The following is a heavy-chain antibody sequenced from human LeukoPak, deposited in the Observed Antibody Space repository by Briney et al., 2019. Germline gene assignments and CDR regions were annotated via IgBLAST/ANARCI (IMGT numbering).Heavy chain of an antibody. J-gene: IGHJ6*03. CDR2: IYTSGST. Sequence: SETLSLTCTVSGGSISSYYWSWIRQPAGKGLEWIGRIYTSGSTNYNPSLKSRVTMSVDTSKNQFSLKLSSVTAADTAVYYCARVFYTGGYYYYYYYMDVWGKGTTVTVSS. CDR1: GGSISSYY. D-gene: IGHD2-8*02. V-gene: IGHV4-4*07. CDR3: ARVFYTGGYYYYYYYMDV.